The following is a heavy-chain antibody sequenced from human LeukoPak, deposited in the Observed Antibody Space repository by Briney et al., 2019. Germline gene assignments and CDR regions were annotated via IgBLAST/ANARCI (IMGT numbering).Heavy chain of an antibody. CDR2: INSDGSTT. J-gene: IGHJ4*02. D-gene: IGHD2-2*01. Sequence: GGSLRLSCAASRFTFSSYWMYWVRQAPGKGQVWVSRINSDGSTTSYADSVKGRFTISRDNAKNTLYLQMNSLRAEDTAVYYCTKDDDSTSYYFDYWGQGTLVTVSS. CDR3: TKDDDSTSYYFDY. CDR1: RFTFSSYW. V-gene: IGHV3-74*01.